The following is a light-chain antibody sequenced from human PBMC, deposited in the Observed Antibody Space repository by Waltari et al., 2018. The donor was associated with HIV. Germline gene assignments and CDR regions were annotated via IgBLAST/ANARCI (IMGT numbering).Light chain of an antibody. V-gene: IGLV3-19*01. CDR1: SLRRYY. CDR2: GKN. Sequence: SSELTQDPAVSVALGQTVRLTCHGDSLRRYYASRYQQKPGQAPVLVIYGKNNRPPGIPDRFSGSSSGNTASLTITGAQAEDEADYYCNSRDSSGNHVVFGGGTKLTVL. J-gene: IGLJ2*01. CDR3: NSRDSSGNHVV.